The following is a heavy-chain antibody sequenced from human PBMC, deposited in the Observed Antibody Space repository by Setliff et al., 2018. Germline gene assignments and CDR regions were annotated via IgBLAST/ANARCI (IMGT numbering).Heavy chain of an antibody. J-gene: IGHJ4*02. CDR1: GYTFTGYY. CDR3: AREVLSTVVAWDY. Sequence: GASVKVSCKASGYTFTGYYIHWVRQAPGQGLEYMGWINPNSGGTNYAPKFQGRVTMTRDTSISTVYMEVGRLRSDDTAVYYCAREVLSTVVAWDYWGQGTLVTVSS. D-gene: IGHD4-17*01. CDR2: INPNSGGT. V-gene: IGHV1-2*02.